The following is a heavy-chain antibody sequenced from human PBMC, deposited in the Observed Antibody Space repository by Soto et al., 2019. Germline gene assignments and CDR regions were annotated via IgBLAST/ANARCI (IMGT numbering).Heavy chain of an antibody. CDR3: ARKEVVVAVGMDV. CDR2: INHSGST. Sequence: QVQLQQWGAGLLKPSETLSLTCAVYGGSFSGYYWSWIRQPPGKGLEWIGEINHSGSTNYNPSLKSRVTISVDTSKNQFSLKLSSVTGGDTAVYYCARKEVVVAVGMDVWGQGTTVTVS. D-gene: IGHD2-15*01. J-gene: IGHJ6*02. CDR1: GGSFSGYY. V-gene: IGHV4-34*01.